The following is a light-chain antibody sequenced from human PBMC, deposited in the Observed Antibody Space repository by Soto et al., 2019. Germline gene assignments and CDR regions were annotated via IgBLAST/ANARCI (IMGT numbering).Light chain of an antibody. CDR1: QSLLHITGETF. CDR3: MRSRHLPPT. Sequence: DVVMTQTPLSLSVAPGQPASISCKSSQSLLHITGETFLFWYLQKPGQSPQLLIYEVSTRVSGAPGRFSRSGSGTDFTLEISLVETDDVGYYCCMRSRHLPPTFGQGTRLGIE. J-gene: IGKJ5*01. V-gene: IGKV2D-29*02. CDR2: EVS.